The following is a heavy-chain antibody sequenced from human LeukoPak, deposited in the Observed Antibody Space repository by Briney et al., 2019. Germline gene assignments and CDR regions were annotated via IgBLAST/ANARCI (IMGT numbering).Heavy chain of an antibody. V-gene: IGHV1-69*04. CDR1: GGTFSSYA. CDR3: ARARIAAAGILDY. CDR2: IIPILGIA. J-gene: IGHJ4*02. Sequence: GASVEVSCKASGGTFSSYAISWVRQAPGQGLEWMGRIIPILGIANYAQKFQGRVTITADKSTSTAYMELSSLRSEDTAVYYCARARIAAAGILDYWGQGTLVTVSS. D-gene: IGHD6-13*01.